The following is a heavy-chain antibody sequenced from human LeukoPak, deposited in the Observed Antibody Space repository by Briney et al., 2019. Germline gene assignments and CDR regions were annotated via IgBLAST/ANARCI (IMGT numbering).Heavy chain of an antibody. CDR1: GGSISSYY. J-gene: IGHJ6*03. Sequence: SETLSLTCTVSGGSISSYYWSWIRQPPGKGLEWIGYIYYSGSTNCNPSLKSRVTISVDTSKNQFSLKLSSVTAADTAVYYCARGAAATEYYYYYYYMDVWGKGTTVTVSS. D-gene: IGHD6-13*01. V-gene: IGHV4-59*01. CDR2: IYYSGST. CDR3: ARGAAATEYYYYYYYMDV.